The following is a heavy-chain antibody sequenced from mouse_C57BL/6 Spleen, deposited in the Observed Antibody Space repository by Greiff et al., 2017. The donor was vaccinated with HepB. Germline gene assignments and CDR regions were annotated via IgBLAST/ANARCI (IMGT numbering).Heavy chain of an antibody. D-gene: IGHD3-2*02. Sequence: QVQLQQSGAELVKPGASVKMSCKASGYTFTSYWITWVKQRPGQGLEWIGDIYPGSGSTNYNETFKSKATLTVDTSSSTAYMQLNSLTSEDSAVYYCARQLRLPYYFDYWGQGTTLTVAS. CDR1: GYTFTSYW. CDR2: IYPGSGST. V-gene: IGHV1-55*01. J-gene: IGHJ2*01. CDR3: ARQLRLPYYFDY.